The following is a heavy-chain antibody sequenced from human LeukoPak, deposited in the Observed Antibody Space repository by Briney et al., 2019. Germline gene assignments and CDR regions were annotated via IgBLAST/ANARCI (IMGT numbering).Heavy chain of an antibody. D-gene: IGHD3-22*01. CDR2: INHSGST. J-gene: IGHJ4*02. CDR3: ARGGYYYDSSGYYYGY. CDR1: GGSFSGYY. V-gene: IGHV4-34*01. Sequence: SETLSLTCALYGGSFSGYYWSWIRQPPGKGLEWIGEINHSGSTNYNPSLKSRVTISVDTSKNQFSLNLSSVTAADTAVYYCARGGYYYDSSGYYYGYWGQGTLVTVSS.